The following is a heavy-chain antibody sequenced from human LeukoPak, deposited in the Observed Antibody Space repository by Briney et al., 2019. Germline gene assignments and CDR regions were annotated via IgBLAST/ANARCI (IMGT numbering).Heavy chain of an antibody. V-gene: IGHV4-4*07. CDR2: IYTSGST. D-gene: IGHD1-1*01. CDR1: GGSISSYY. J-gene: IGHJ5*02. CDR3: ARSGPPRANWFDP. Sequence: PSETLSLTCTVSGGSISSYYWSWIRQPAGKGLEWIGRIYTSGSTTYNPSLKSRVTISVDTSKNQFSLKLSSVTAADTAVYYCARSGPPRANWFDPWGQGTLVTVSS.